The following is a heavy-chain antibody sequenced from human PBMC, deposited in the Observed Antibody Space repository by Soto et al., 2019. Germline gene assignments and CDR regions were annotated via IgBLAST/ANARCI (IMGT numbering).Heavy chain of an antibody. Sequence: XESLKISWKGSGYSFTSYLVVWVRQMPGKGLEWMGIIYPGDSDTRYSPSFQGQVTISADKSISTAYLQWSSLKASDTAMYYCERRPPHGAFDIWGQGTMVTVSS. V-gene: IGHV5-51*01. CDR1: GYSFTSYL. CDR3: ERRPPHGAFDI. J-gene: IGHJ3*02. CDR2: IYPGDSDT.